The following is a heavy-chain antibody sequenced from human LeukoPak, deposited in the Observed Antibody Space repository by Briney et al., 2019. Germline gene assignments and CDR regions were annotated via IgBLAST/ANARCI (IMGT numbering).Heavy chain of an antibody. Sequence: PSETLSHTCAVSGGSISSSNWWSWVRQPPGKGLEWIGEIYHSGSTNYNPSLKSRVTISVDTSKNQFSLKLSSVTAADTAVYHCARSSRCTGGACYRYYFDYWGQGTLVTVSS. J-gene: IGHJ4*02. D-gene: IGHD2-8*02. CDR3: ARSSRCTGGACYRYYFDY. CDR1: GGSISSSNW. V-gene: IGHV4-4*02. CDR2: IYHSGST.